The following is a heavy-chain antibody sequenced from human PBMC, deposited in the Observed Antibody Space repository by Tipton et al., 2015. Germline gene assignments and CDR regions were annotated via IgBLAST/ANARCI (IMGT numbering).Heavy chain of an antibody. CDR1: GFTCDEYA. V-gene: IGHV3-30*18. CDR3: AKGQVGAGGGDMDV. CDR2: ISYDGSKK. D-gene: IGHD1-26*01. J-gene: IGHJ6*02. Sequence: SLRLSCATPGFTCDEYAVHWVRQAPGEGLEGVAVISYDGSKKYYADSVRGRFIISRDNSKNTLYLQMNSLRAEDTAVYYCAKGQVGAGGGDMDVWGQGTTVTVSS.